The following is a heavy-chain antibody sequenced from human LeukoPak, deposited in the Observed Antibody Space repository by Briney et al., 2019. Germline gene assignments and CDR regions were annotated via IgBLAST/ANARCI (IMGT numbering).Heavy chain of an antibody. CDR2: INPNSGDT. J-gene: IGHJ5*02. CDR3: ARVPIRRHYESTGYYYEDP. Sequence: GASVKVSCKASGYTFTGYYMHWVRQAPGQGLEWMGWINPNSGDTNYAQKFQGRVTMTRDTSISTAYMELSSLIFDDTAVYYCARVPIRRHYESTGYYYEDPWGQGTLVTVSS. CDR1: GYTFTGYY. D-gene: IGHD3-22*01. V-gene: IGHV1-2*02.